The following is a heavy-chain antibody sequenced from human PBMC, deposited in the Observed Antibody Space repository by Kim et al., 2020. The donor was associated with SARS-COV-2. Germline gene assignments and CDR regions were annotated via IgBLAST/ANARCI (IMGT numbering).Heavy chain of an antibody. CDR1: GGSFSGYY. D-gene: IGHD6-6*01. CDR2: INHSGST. J-gene: IGHJ4*02. Sequence: SETLSLTCAVYGGSFSGYYWSWTRQPPGKGLEWIGEINHSGSTNYNPSLKSRVTISVDTSKNQFSLKLSSVTAADTAVYYCARESHQGYSSSSIDYWGQGTLVTVSS. CDR3: ARESHQGYSSSSIDY. V-gene: IGHV4-34*01.